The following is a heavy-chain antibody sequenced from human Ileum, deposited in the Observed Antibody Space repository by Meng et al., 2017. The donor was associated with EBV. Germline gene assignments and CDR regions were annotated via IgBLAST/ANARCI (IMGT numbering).Heavy chain of an antibody. CDR1: GDSVSSDKTA. J-gene: IGHJ5*02. CDR2: TYRRSRWYY. Sequence: QLHVQESGPGLVQPSQSLSLSCVIAGDSVSSDKTAWNWIRQSPSRGLEWLGRTYRRSRWYYDYALSVKSRINISPDTSKNQVSLQLNSVTDEDTGIYYCATSRIAKFDRWGQGTLVTVSS. CDR3: ATSRIAKFDR. V-gene: IGHV6-1*01.